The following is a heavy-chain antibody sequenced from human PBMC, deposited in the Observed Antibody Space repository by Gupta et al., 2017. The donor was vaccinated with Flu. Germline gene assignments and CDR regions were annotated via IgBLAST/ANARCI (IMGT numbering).Heavy chain of an antibody. J-gene: IGHJ4*02. D-gene: IGHD6-19*01. CDR1: GYSISSGYY. CDR2: IYHSGST. CDR3: ARGGPYSSGWSLFDY. V-gene: IGHV4-38-2*01. Sequence: QVQLQESGPGLVKPSETLSLTCAVSGYSISSGYYWGWIRQPPGKGLEWIGSIYHSGSTYYNPSLKSRVTISVDTSKNQFSLKLSSVTAADTAVYYCARGGPYSSGWSLFDYWGQGTLVTVSS.